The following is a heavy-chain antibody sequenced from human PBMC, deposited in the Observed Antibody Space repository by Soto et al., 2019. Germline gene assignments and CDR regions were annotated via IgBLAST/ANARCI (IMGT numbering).Heavy chain of an antibody. CDR1: GYSFTSYW. V-gene: IGHV5-51*01. CDR3: ARRLSRKFMITSPGAFDI. CDR2: IYPGDSDT. J-gene: IGHJ3*02. D-gene: IGHD3-16*01. Sequence: GESLKISCKGSGYSFTSYWIGWVRQMPGKGLEWMGIIYPGDSDTRYSPSFQGQVTISADKSISTAYLQWSSLKASDTAMYYCARRLSRKFMITSPGAFDIWGQGTMVTVSS.